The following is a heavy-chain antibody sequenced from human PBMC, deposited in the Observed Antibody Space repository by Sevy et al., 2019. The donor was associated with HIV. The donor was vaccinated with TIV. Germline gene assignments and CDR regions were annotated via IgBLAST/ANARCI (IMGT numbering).Heavy chain of an antibody. D-gene: IGHD3-9*01. J-gene: IGHJ4*02. CDR1: GFTFNNYA. CDR3: AWHTGEPYYFEI. Sequence: GGSLRLSCTASGFTFNNYAMTWVRQAPGKGLEWVSSIRGRNNVTIYAESVRGRFTLSRDISKNTLYLQMNSLRVEDTAVYYCAWHTGEPYYFEIWGQGTLVTVSS. CDR2: IRGRNNVT. V-gene: IGHV3-23*01.